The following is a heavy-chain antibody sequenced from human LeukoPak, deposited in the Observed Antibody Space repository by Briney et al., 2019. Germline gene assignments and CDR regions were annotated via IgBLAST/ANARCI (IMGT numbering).Heavy chain of an antibody. D-gene: IGHD5-18*01. V-gene: IGHV1-69*04. CDR1: GGTFSSYA. CDR3: ARWLSGDSYGWRGWYFDL. J-gene: IGHJ2*01. Sequence: SVKVSCKASGGTFSSYAISWVRQAPGQGLEWMGRIVPILGIANYAQKFQGRVTVTADKSTSPAYMELSSLRSEDTAVYYCARWLSGDSYGWRGWYFDLWGRGTLVTVSS. CDR2: IVPILGIA.